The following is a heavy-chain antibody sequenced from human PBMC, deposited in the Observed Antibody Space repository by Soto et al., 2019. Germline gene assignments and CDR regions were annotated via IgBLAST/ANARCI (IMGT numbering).Heavy chain of an antibody. V-gene: IGHV3-23*01. CDR3: AKTRRRGMNRSWYFSMDV. Sequence: GGSLRLSCAASGFTFSSYAMSWVRQAPGKGLEWVSAISGSGGSTYYADSVKGRFTISRDNSKNTLYLQMNSLRAEDTAVYYCAKTRRRGMNRSWYFSMDVWGKGTKVTVSS. CDR2: ISGSGGST. D-gene: IGHD6-13*01. J-gene: IGHJ6*03. CDR1: GFTFSSYA.